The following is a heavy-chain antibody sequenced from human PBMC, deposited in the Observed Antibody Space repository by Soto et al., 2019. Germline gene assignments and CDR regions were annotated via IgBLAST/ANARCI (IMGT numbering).Heavy chain of an antibody. CDR2: IYWDDDK. D-gene: IGHD4-17*01. CDR3: AHRSWEDDYGDHGPGGFDY. Sequence: QITLKESGPTLVKPTQTLTLTCTFSGFSLSTSGVGVGWIRQPPGKALEWLALIYWDDDKRYSPSLKSRLTTTQEPPKQQLFRTEAIMDPVDTAIYYCAHRSWEDDYGDHGPGGFDYWGQGHLVTVSS. J-gene: IGHJ4*02. V-gene: IGHV2-5*02. CDR1: GFSLSTSGVG.